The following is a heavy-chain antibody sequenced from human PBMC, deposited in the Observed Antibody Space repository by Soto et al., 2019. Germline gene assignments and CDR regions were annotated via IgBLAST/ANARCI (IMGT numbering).Heavy chain of an antibody. D-gene: IGHD3-10*01. CDR2: IYYSGST. CDR3: ASISNYYVSGSPRYYFDY. J-gene: IGHJ4*02. V-gene: IGHV4-39*01. CDR1: GGSISSSSYY. Sequence: QLQLQESCPGLVKPSETLSLACTVSGGSISSSSYYWGWIRQPPGKGLEWIGSIYYSGSTYYNPSLKSRVTISVDTSKNQFSLKLSSVTAADTAVYYCASISNYYVSGSPRYYFDYWGQGTLVTVSS.